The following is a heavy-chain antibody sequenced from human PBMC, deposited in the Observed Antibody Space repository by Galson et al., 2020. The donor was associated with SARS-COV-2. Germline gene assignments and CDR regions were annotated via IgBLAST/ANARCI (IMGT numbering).Heavy chain of an antibody. V-gene: IGHV1-2*02. CDR3: ARDRVRGSGSLDAFDI. D-gene: IGHD3-10*01. J-gene: IGHJ3*02. Sequence: ASVKVSCKASGYTFTGYYMHWVRQAPGQGLAWMGWINPNSGGTNYAQKFQGRVTMTRDTSISTAYMELSRLRSDDTAVYYCARDRVRGSGSLDAFDIWGQGTMVTVSS. CDR1: GYTFTGYY. CDR2: INPNSGGT.